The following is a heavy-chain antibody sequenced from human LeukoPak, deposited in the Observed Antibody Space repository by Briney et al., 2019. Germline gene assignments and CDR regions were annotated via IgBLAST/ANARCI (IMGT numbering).Heavy chain of an antibody. V-gene: IGHV3-23*01. D-gene: IGHD3-16*02. CDR2: ISASGGST. CDR3: AREGSAREWLSDPIDY. J-gene: IGHJ4*02. Sequence: GGSLRLSCAASGFTFSSSAMSWVRQVPGKGLEWVSGISASGGSTYYADSVRGRFTISRDNSKNTLYVQMNSLRDEDTAVYYCAREGSAREWLSDPIDYWGQGTLVTVSS. CDR1: GFTFSSSA.